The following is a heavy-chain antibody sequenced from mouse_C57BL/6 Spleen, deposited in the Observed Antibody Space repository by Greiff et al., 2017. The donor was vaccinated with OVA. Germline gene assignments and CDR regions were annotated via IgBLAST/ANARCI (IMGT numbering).Heavy chain of an antibody. CDR1: GFSFNTYA. J-gene: IGHJ4*01. CDR3: VRSYDYDRYYAMDY. D-gene: IGHD2-4*01. Sequence: EVMLVESGGGLVQPKGSLKLSCAASGFSFNTYAMNWVRQAPGKGLEWVARIRSKSNNYATYYADSVKDRFTISRDDSESMLYLQMNNLKTEDTAMYYCVRSYDYDRYYAMDYWGQGTSVTVSS. CDR2: IRSKSNNYAT. V-gene: IGHV10-1*01.